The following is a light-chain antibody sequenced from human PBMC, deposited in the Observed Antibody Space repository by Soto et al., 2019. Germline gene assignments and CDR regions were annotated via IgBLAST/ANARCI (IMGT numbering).Light chain of an antibody. CDR3: QQYYSYPIT. CDR2: AAS. Sequence: IQLTQSPSSLSASVGDRVTITCRASQGISSYLAWYQQKPGKAPKLLIYAASTLQSGVPSRFSGSGSGTDFTLTISSLQSEDFATYYCQQYYSYPITFGQGTRLEIK. CDR1: QGISSY. J-gene: IGKJ5*01. V-gene: IGKV1-9*01.